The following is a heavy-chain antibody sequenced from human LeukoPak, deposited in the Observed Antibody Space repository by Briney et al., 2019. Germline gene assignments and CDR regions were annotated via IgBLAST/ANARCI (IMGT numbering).Heavy chain of an antibody. V-gene: IGHV1-69*04. CDR2: IIPIFGIA. D-gene: IGHD2-21*02. J-gene: IGHJ1*01. CDR3: ARPICGGDCYTAWEHFQH. Sequence: GASVKVSCKASGGTFSSYAISWVRQAPGQGLEWMGRIIPIFGIANYAQKFQGRVTITADKSTSTAYMELSSLRSEDTAVYYCARPICGGDCYTAWEHFQHWGQGTLVTVSS. CDR1: GGTFSSYA.